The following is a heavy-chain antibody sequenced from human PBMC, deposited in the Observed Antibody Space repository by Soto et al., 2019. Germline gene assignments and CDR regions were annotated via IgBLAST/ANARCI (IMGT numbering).Heavy chain of an antibody. CDR3: ARDQSSSHPFDY. V-gene: IGHV1-3*01. Sequence: ASVKVSCKASGYTFTSYAMHWVRQAPGQRLEWMGWINAGNGNTKYSQKFQGRVTITRDTSASTAYMELSSLRYEDTAVYYCARDQSSSHPFDYWGQGTLVTVSS. J-gene: IGHJ4*02. CDR2: INAGNGNT. CDR1: GYTFTSYA. D-gene: IGHD6-13*01.